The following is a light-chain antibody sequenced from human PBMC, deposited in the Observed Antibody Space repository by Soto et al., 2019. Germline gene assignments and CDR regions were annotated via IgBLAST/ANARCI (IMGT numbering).Light chain of an antibody. J-gene: IGKJ1*01. V-gene: IGKV3-15*01. CDR1: QSISDT. CDR3: QQYNNCPWT. Sequence: EIVMTQSPATLSVSPGGRATLSCRASQSISDTLAWYQQKPGQAPRLLIYSASRGATGFPARFSGSGSRTDFTITINIMQSEDLEVYYCQQYNNCPWTFGKGTKEEIK. CDR2: SAS.